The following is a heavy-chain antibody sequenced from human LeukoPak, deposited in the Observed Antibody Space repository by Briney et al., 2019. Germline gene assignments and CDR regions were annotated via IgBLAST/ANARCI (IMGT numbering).Heavy chain of an antibody. CDR2: ISSSGSTI. V-gene: IGHV3-48*03. CDR3: ARDYYDILTGYYWFDY. J-gene: IGHJ4*02. D-gene: IGHD3-9*01. Sequence: GGSLRLSCAASGFTFSSYEMNWVRQAPGKGLEWVSYISSSGSTIYYADSVKGRFTISRDNAKNSLYLQMNSLRAEDTAVYYCARDYYDILTGYYWFDYWGQGTLVTVSS. CDR1: GFTFSSYE.